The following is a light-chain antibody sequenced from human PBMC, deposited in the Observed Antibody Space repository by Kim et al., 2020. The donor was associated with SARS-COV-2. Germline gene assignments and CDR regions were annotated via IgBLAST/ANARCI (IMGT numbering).Light chain of an antibody. J-gene: IGLJ3*02. V-gene: IGLV2-8*01. CDR2: EVT. CDR1: SSDVGGYNY. CDR3: CSYAGSDNWV. Sequence: QSALTQPPSASGSPGQSVTISCTGTSSDVGGYNYVSWYQQHPGKAPKLMIYEVTKRPSGVPDRFSGSKSGNTASLAVSGLQAEDEAEYYCCSYAGSDNWVFGGGTKLTVL.